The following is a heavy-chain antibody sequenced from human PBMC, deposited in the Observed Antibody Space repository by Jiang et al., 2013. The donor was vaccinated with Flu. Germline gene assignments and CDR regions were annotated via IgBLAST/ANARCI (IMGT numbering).Heavy chain of an antibody. D-gene: IGHD2-21*01. CDR1: GNSFSSHW. CDR3: ARGENSHGPFEN. V-gene: IGHV5-51*01. J-gene: IGHJ4*02. CDR2: IYPGDSDT. Sequence: GAEVKKPGESLKISCKGSGNSFSSHWIGWVRQMPGKGLEWMGIIYPGDSDTRYSPPFQGQVTISADKSISIAYLQWSSLKASDTAMYYCARGENSHGPFENWGQGTLVTVSS.